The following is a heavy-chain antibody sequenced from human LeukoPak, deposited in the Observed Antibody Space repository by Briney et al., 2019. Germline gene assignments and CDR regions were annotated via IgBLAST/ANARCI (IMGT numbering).Heavy chain of an antibody. Sequence: SVKVSCRASGGTFSTYAVSWVRQAPGQGLEWMGRIIPILGTANYAQKFQGRVTITADKSTSTAYMELSSLRSEDTAVYYCARQNGDTTLGRSSPTLYYFDYWGQGTLVTVSS. CDR1: GGTFSTYA. D-gene: IGHD5-18*01. CDR3: ARQNGDTTLGRSSPTLYYFDY. J-gene: IGHJ4*02. CDR2: IIPILGTA. V-gene: IGHV1-69*04.